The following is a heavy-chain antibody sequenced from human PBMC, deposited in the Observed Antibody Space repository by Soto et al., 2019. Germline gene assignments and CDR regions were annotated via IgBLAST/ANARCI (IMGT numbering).Heavy chain of an antibody. CDR2: IYWNDDK. CDR3: AHRGYGDYPRDNWFDP. Sequence: QITLKESGPTLVKPTQTLTLTCTFSGFSLTTPGAGVGWIRQPPGKALEWLAPIYWNDDKRYSPSLKNRLTITKDTSKNQVVLIMTNMDPVDTATYYCAHRGYGDYPRDNWFDPWGQGVPVIVSS. D-gene: IGHD4-17*01. J-gene: IGHJ5*02. V-gene: IGHV2-5*01. CDR1: GFSLTTPGAG.